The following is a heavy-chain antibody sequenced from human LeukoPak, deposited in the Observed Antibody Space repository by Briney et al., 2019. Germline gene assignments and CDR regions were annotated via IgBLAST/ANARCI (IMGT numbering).Heavy chain of an antibody. Sequence: SVKVSCKASGGTFSSYAISWVRQAPGQGLEWMGGIIPIFGTANYAQKFQGRVTITADESTSTAYMELSSLRSEDTAVYYCARTVVVVPAAIPFDYGGQGTLVTVSS. CDR1: GGTFSSYA. CDR2: IIPIFGTA. CDR3: ARTVVVVPAAIPFDY. D-gene: IGHD2-2*02. J-gene: IGHJ4*02. V-gene: IGHV1-69*01.